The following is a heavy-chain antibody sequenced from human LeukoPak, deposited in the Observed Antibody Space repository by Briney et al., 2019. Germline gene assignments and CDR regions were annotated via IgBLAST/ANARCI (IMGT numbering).Heavy chain of an antibody. CDR1: GFDFSNYW. CDR3: ASNYGG. D-gene: IGHD4-11*01. CDR2: IKQDGSEK. V-gene: IGHV3-7*03. J-gene: IGHJ4*02. Sequence: GGSLRLSCAASGFDFSNYWMYWVRQAPGKGLEWVANIKQDGSEKYYVDSVRGRFTISRDSAKNSLSMQMNSLRAEDTAVYYCASNYGGWGQGTLVTVSS.